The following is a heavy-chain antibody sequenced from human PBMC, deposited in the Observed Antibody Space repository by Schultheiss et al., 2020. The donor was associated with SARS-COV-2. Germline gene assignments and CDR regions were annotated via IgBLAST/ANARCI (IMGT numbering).Heavy chain of an antibody. Sequence: SQTLSLTCTVSGGSTSSYYWNWIRQPPGKGLEWIGYIYYTGSTDYNPSLKSRVTISLDTSKNQISLKLSSVTAADTAVYYCASDKGYCSSTSCYKRGRSGAFDIWGQGTMVTVSS. CDR1: GGSTSSYY. J-gene: IGHJ3*02. D-gene: IGHD2-2*02. CDR3: ASDKGYCSSTSCYKRGRSGAFDI. CDR2: IYYTGST. V-gene: IGHV4-59*12.